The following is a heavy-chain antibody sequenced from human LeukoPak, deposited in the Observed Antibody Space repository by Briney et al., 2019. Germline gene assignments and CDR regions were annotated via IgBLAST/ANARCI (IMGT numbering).Heavy chain of an antibody. D-gene: IGHD3-10*01. CDR1: GFTFSSYG. Sequence: AGRSLRLSCAASGFTFSSYGMHWVRQAPGKGLEWVAVIWYDGSNKYYADSGKGRFTISRDNSKNTLYLQMNSLRAEDTAVYYCAKGGWFGELFPLDYWGQGTLVTVSS. V-gene: IGHV3-33*06. J-gene: IGHJ4*02. CDR3: AKGGWFGELFPLDY. CDR2: IWYDGSNK.